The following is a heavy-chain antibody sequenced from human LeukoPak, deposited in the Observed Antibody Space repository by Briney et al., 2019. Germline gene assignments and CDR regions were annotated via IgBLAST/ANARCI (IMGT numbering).Heavy chain of an antibody. CDR1: GGSISSYY. CDR3: ARRRDYYDSSGYYGYYFDY. D-gene: IGHD3-22*01. J-gene: IGHJ4*02. Sequence: SETLSLTCTVSGGSISSYYWSWIRQPPGKGLEWIGYIYYSGSTNYNPSLKSRVTISVDTSKNQFSLKLSSVTAADTAVYYCARRRDYYDSSGYYGYYFDYWGQGTLVTVSS. V-gene: IGHV4-59*08. CDR2: IYYSGST.